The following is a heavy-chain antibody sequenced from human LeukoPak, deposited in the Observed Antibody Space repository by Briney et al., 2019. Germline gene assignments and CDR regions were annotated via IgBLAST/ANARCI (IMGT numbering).Heavy chain of an antibody. D-gene: IGHD3-22*01. CDR3: ARAGDYYDSSGYYPY. J-gene: IGHJ4*02. CDR1: GYTFTGYY. Sequence: ASVKVSCKASGYTFTGYYMHWVRQAPGQGLEWMGWINPNSGGTNYAQKFQGRVTMTRDTSISTAYMELSRLRSDDTAVYYCARAGDYYDSSGYYPYWGQGTLVTVSS. V-gene: IGHV1-2*02. CDR2: INPNSGGT.